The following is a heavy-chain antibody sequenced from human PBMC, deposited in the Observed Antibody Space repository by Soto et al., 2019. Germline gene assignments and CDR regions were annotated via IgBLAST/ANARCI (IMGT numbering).Heavy chain of an antibody. V-gene: IGHV4-30-2*01. CDR2: IYNSGGA. CDR1: GGSISSGDYC. Sequence: QLQLQESGSGLVKPSQTLSLTCAVSGGSISSGDYCWSWIRQPAGKGLEWIGYIYNSGGAYYNPSLKSRVTIAVDSSKKQFSLKLSAVTAADTAVYYCARVVVAAKGGWFDPWGQGTLVTVSS. J-gene: IGHJ5*02. CDR3: ARVVVAAKGGWFDP. D-gene: IGHD2-15*01.